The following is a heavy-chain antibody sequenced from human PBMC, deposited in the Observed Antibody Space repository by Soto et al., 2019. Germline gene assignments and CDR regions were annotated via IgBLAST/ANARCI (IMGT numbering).Heavy chain of an antibody. J-gene: IGHJ6*01. CDR3: ARERVGHSAMDV. CDR2: ISDSGST. D-gene: IGHD1-26*01. Sequence: QVQLQESGPGLVTPSETLSLMCTVSGGSITNYYWSWIRQSPAKGLEWIGYISDSGSTKYNPSLKSRVTISVDTSKNQFSLKLTSVTAADTAVYYCARERVGHSAMDVW. V-gene: IGHV4-59*01. CDR1: GGSITNYY.